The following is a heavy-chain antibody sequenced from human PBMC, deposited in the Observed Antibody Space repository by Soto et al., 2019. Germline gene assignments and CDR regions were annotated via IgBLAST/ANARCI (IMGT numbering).Heavy chain of an antibody. J-gene: IGHJ3*02. D-gene: IGHD6-13*01. V-gene: IGHV3-23*01. CDR2: ISGSGGST. CDR1: GFTFSSYA. CDR3: AKIRAAGRDAFDI. Sequence: GGSPRLSCAASGFTFSSYAMSWVRQAPGKGLEWISAISGSGGSTYYADSVKGRFTISRDNSKNTLYLQMNSLRAEDTAVYYCAKIRAAGRDAFDIWGQGTMVTVSS.